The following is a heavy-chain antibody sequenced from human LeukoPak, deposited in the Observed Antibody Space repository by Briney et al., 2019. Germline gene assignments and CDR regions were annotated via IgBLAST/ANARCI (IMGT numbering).Heavy chain of an antibody. D-gene: IGHD1-20*01. CDR1: GGSISSSNW. J-gene: IGHJ5*02. CDR3: ARDSYNWNVDAFDP. CDR2: IYHSGST. Sequence: SETLSLTCAVSGGSISSSNWWSWVRQPPGKGLEWIGEIYHSGSTNYNPSLKSRVTISVDKSKNQFSLKLSSVTAADTALYYCARDSYNWNVDAFDPWGQGTLVTVSS. V-gene: IGHV4-4*02.